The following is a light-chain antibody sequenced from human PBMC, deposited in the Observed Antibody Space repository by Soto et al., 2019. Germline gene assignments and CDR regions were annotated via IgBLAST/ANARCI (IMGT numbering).Light chain of an antibody. CDR3: QQYNSYWT. J-gene: IGKJ1*01. CDR1: QSISSW. CDR2: KAS. Sequence: IQMTQSPATLSATVGYRVTITCRASQSISSWLAWYQQKPGKAPKLLIYKASSLESGVPSRFSGSGSGTEFTLTINSLQPDDFATYYCQQYNSYWTFGQGTKVDIK. V-gene: IGKV1-5*03.